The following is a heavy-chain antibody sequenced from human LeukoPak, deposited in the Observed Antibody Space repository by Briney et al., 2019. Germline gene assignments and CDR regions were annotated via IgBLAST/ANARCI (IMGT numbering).Heavy chain of an antibody. Sequence: PSETLSLTCTVSGGSISSYYWSWIRQPPGKGLEWIGYIYYGGSTNYNPSLKSRVTISVDTSKNQFSLKLSSVTAADTAVYYCARGTTGTTVDYWGQGTLVTVSS. CDR1: GGSISSYY. V-gene: IGHV4-59*01. CDR2: IYYGGST. CDR3: ARGTTGTTVDY. D-gene: IGHD1-1*01. J-gene: IGHJ4*02.